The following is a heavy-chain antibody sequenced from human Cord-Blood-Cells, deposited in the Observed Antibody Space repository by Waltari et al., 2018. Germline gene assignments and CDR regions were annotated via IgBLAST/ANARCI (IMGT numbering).Heavy chain of an antibody. CDR2: ENPNSGKT. Sequence: QVQLVQSGAEVKKPGASVKVSCKAAGYTFTRYDINRVRPATGQGLEWMGRENPNSGKTGYAKKFQGRVTMTRNTSISTAYMELSSLRSEDTAGYYCARGLNFGYCGGDCYSVPDYWGQGTLVTVSS. CDR3: ARGLNFGYCGGDCYSVPDY. CDR1: GYTFTRYD. D-gene: IGHD2-21*01. J-gene: IGHJ4*02. V-gene: IGHV1-8*01.